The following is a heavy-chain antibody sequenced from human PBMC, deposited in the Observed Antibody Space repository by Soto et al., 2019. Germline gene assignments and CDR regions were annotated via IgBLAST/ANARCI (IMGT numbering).Heavy chain of an antibody. D-gene: IGHD4-17*01. J-gene: IGHJ6*02. V-gene: IGHV5-51*01. Sequence: PGESLKISCKGSGYSFTSYWIGWVRQMPGKGLEWMGIIYPGDSDTRYSPSFQGQVTISADKSISTAYLQWSSLKASDTAMYYCARATTYGEHTNYYYGMDVWGQGTTVTVS. CDR2: IYPGDSDT. CDR1: GYSFTSYW. CDR3: ARATTYGEHTNYYYGMDV.